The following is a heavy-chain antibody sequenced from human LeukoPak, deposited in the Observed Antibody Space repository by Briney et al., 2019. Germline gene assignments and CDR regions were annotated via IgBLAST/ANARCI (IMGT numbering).Heavy chain of an antibody. J-gene: IGHJ4*02. D-gene: IGHD3-3*02. CDR3: AKDIRS. Sequence: GGSLRLSCAASGFTFSSYSMNWVRQAPGQGLVWVSRIDSDGSTTGYADSVKGRFTISRDNAKNSLYLQMNSLRAEDTALYYCAKDIRSWGQGTLVTVSS. V-gene: IGHV3-74*01. CDR1: GFTFSSYS. CDR2: IDSDGSTT.